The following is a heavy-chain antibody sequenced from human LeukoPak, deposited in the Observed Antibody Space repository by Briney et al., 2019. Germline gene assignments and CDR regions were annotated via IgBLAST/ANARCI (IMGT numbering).Heavy chain of an antibody. D-gene: IGHD5-12*01. CDR3: AKDIADGGYDIFDY. Sequence: GGSLRLSCAATGFTFSSYAMSWVRQAPGKGLEWVSAISGSGGSTYYADSVKGRFTISRDNSKNTLYLQMNSLGAEDTAVYYCAKDIADGGYDIFDYWGQGTLVTVSS. CDR2: ISGSGGST. CDR1: GFTFSSYA. J-gene: IGHJ4*02. V-gene: IGHV3-23*01.